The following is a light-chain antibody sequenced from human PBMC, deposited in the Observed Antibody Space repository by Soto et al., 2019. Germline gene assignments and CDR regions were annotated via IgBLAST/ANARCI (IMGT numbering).Light chain of an antibody. CDR2: RNN. CDR3: AAWDSSLGGPA. Sequence: QSVLTQPPSASATPGQRVTISCSGSDSNIGSKYVYWYQQLPGTAPKLLMYRNNQRPSGVPDRFSGSKSGTSASLAINGLRSGDEADYYCAAWDSSLGGPAFGGGTQLTVL. J-gene: IGLJ2*01. V-gene: IGLV1-47*01. CDR1: DSNIGSKY.